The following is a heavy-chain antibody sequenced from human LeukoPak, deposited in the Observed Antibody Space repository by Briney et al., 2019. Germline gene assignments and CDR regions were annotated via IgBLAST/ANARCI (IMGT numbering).Heavy chain of an antibody. J-gene: IGHJ5*02. Sequence: GGSLRLSCAASGFTFSSYGMHWVRQAPGKGLEWVAVIWYDGSNKYYADSVKGRFTISRDNSKNTLYLQMNSMRAEDTAVYYCARDAGYSGYDQKDNWFDPWGQGTLVTVSS. D-gene: IGHD5-12*01. V-gene: IGHV3-33*01. CDR2: IWYDGSNK. CDR3: ARDAGYSGYDQKDNWFDP. CDR1: GFTFSSYG.